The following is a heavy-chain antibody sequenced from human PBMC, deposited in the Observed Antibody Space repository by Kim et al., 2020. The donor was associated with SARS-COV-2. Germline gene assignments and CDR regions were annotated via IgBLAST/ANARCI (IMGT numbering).Heavy chain of an antibody. CDR3: ARVDYGSGRGFDP. J-gene: IGHJ5*02. CDR2: IYYSGST. V-gene: IGHV4-59*01. D-gene: IGHD3-10*01. Sequence: SETLSLTCTVSGGSISSYYWSWIRQPPGKGLEWIGYIYYSGSTNYNPSLKSRVTISVDTSKNQFSLKLSSVTAADTAVYYCARVDYGSGRGFDPWGQGTLVTVSS. CDR1: GGSISSYY.